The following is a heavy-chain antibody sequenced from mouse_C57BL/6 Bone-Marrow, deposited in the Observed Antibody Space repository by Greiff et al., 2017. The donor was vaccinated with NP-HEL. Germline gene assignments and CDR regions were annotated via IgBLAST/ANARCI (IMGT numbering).Heavy chain of an antibody. Sequence: EVQRVESGGGLVQPKGSLKLSCAASGFSFNTYAMNWVRQAPGKGLEWVARIRSKSNNYATYYADSVKDRFTISRDDSESMLYLQMNNLKTEDTAMYYCVRRYYYGSRRAWFAYWGQGTLVTVSA. CDR1: GFSFNTYA. V-gene: IGHV10-1*01. CDR3: VRRYYYGSRRAWFAY. J-gene: IGHJ3*01. CDR2: IRSKSNNYAT. D-gene: IGHD1-1*01.